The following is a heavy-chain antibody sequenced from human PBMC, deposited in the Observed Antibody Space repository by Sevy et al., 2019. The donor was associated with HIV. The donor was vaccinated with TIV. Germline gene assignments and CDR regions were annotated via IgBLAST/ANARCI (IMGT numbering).Heavy chain of an antibody. CDR2: FSFGCGRI. CDR1: GFTFAKYS. J-gene: IGHJ4*02. D-gene: IGHD3-10*01. CDR3: AREGSTQPHDY. Sequence: GGSLRLSCAASGFTFAKYSMSWVRQAPGKGLEWVSTFSFGCGRINYADSVKGRFTISRDDSKNTLFVQMNSLRAEDRATYFCAREGSTQPHDYWGQGTLVTFSS. V-gene: IGHV3-23*01.